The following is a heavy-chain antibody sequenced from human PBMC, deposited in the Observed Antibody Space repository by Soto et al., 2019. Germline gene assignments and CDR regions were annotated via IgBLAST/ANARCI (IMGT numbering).Heavy chain of an antibody. J-gene: IGHJ4*02. CDR3: ARVTMVRGPALADDY. D-gene: IGHD3-10*01. Sequence: ASVKVSCKASGYTFTSYGISWVRQAPGQGLEWMGWISAYNGNTNYAQKLQGRVTMTTDTSTSTAYMELRSLRSDDTAVYYCARVTMVRGPALADDYWGQGTLVTVSS. CDR2: ISAYNGNT. V-gene: IGHV1-18*01. CDR1: GYTFTSYG.